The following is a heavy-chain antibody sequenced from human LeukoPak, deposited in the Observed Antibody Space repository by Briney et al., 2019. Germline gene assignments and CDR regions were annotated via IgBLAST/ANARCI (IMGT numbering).Heavy chain of an antibody. V-gene: IGHV3-74*01. CDR1: GFSFSSYW. CDR3: ARALDCSSTTCPRAFEY. J-gene: IGHJ4*02. CDR2: INSDGTST. Sequence: GGSLRLSCAASGFSFSSYWMHWVRQAPGKGLVWVSCINSDGTSTTYADSVKGRFTISRDNAKNTLYLQMNTLRAEGTAVYYCARALDCSSTTCPRAFEYWGQGTLVTVSS. D-gene: IGHD2-2*01.